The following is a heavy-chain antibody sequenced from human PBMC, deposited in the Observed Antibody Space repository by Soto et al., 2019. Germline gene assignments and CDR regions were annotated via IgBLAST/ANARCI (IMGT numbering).Heavy chain of an antibody. CDR2: IDPSDSYT. D-gene: IGHD6-13*01. J-gene: IGHJ4*02. CDR3: ASLHAAAGDNGLYFHY. CDR1: GYSFTSYW. Sequence: PGESLKISCKGSGYSFTSYWISWVRQMPGKGLEWMGRIDPSDSYTNYSPSFQGHVTISADKSISTAYLQWSSLKASDTAMYYCASLHAAAGDNGLYFHYWRQGTLVTVSS. V-gene: IGHV5-10-1*01.